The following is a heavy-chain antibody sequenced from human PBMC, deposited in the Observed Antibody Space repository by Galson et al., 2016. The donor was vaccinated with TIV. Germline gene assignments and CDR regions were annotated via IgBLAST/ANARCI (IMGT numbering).Heavy chain of an antibody. CDR2: IYQTGAT. CDR1: DFSISSGHF. D-gene: IGHD3-16*02. Sequence: LSLTCAVSDFSISSGHFWGWIRQPPGKGLEWIGAIYQTGATYYNPSLKRRVTISVDMSKNQFSLRLTSVTAADTAFYYCARHPIRLGELSAPDYWGQGTLVTVSS. J-gene: IGHJ4*02. V-gene: IGHV4-38-2*01. CDR3: ARHPIRLGELSAPDY.